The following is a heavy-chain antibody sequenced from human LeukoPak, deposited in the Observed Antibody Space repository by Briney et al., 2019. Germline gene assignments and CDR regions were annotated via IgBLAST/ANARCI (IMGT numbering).Heavy chain of an antibody. CDR1: GFTFTSYS. CDR3: ARSNDY. J-gene: IGHJ4*02. V-gene: IGHV3-48*02. CDR2: ISSSSSTI. Sequence: GGSLRLSCAASGFTFTSYSMNWLRQAPGKGLEWVSYISSSSSTIYYADSVKGRFAVSRDNAKNSVYLQLNSLRDEDTAMHYCARSNDYWGRGTLVTVSS.